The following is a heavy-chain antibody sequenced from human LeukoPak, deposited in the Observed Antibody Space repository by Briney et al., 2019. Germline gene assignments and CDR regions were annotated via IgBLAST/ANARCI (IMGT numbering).Heavy chain of an antibody. J-gene: IGHJ4*02. D-gene: IGHD1-26*01. CDR3: ARDPSRGSYGFDY. V-gene: IGHV3-48*03. CDR2: ISGSGVTI. CDR1: GFTFSTYE. Sequence: GGSLRLSCVASGFTFSTYEMNWVRQAPGKGLEWVSYISGSGVTIYYADSVKGRFTISRDNAKNSLFLQMNSLRVEDTAVYYCARDPSRGSYGFDYWGQGTLVTVSS.